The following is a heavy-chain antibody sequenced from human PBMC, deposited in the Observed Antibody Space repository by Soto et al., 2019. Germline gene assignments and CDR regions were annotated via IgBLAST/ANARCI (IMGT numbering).Heavy chain of an antibody. CDR2: INPYNGNT. D-gene: IGHD3-10*01. CDR3: ARSPRISRAGDV. J-gene: IGHJ6*04. Sequence: QVQLVQSGGEVKKPGASVRVSCEASGYRFTTFGISWVRQAPGQGLEWMAWINPYNGNTNYAQRVQDRVIVTADTSSNTAFKELTSLRIDDTAVYYCARSPRISRAGDVWGNGTTVTVSS. CDR1: GYRFTTFG. V-gene: IGHV1-18*01.